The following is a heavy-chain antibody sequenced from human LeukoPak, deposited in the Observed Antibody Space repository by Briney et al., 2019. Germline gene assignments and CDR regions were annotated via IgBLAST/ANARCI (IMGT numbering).Heavy chain of an antibody. CDR2: ISYSGST. D-gene: IGHD2-8*02. J-gene: IGHJ4*02. Sequence: SETLSLTCSVSGGSMGNFYWSWIRQPPGKGLEWIGYISYSGSTSSNPSLKSRATMSLDTSKNHFSLNLISVTAADTAVYYCARNPNFWSLDYWGQGVLVIVSS. V-gene: IGHV4-59*01. CDR1: GGSMGNFY. CDR3: ARNPNFWSLDY.